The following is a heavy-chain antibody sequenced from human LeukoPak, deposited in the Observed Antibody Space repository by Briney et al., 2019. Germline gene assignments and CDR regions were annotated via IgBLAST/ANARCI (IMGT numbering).Heavy chain of an antibody. CDR3: ARGGNSRPDY. CDR1: GGSISSGSYY. V-gene: IGHV4-61*02. CDR2: IYTSGST. D-gene: IGHD1/OR15-1a*01. J-gene: IGHJ4*02. Sequence: SQTLSLTCTVSGGSISSGSYYWSWIRQPAGKGLEWIGRIYTSGSTNYNPSLKSRVTISVDTSKNQFSLKLSSVTAADTAVYYCARGGNSRPDYWGQGTLVTVSS.